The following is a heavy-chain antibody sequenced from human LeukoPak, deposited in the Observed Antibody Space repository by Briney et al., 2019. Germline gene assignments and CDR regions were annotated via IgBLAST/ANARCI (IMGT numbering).Heavy chain of an antibody. CDR3: AGTVGSVQFGLAIYH. D-gene: IGHD2-2*02. J-gene: IGHJ5*02. CDR1: GGSVNSYY. Sequence: SETLSLTCTVSGGSVNSYYWCWIRQPPGKGLEWLRYTDYSGNTNYTPPLQSRLTLSVHTSKKQFSLKWKSVTAADTATYYFAGTVGSVQFGLAIYHWGEGTLVTVSS. V-gene: IGHV4-59*02. CDR2: TDYSGNT.